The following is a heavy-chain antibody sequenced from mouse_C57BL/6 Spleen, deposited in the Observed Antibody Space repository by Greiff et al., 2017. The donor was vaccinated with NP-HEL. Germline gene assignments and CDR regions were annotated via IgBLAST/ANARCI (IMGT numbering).Heavy chain of an antibody. J-gene: IGHJ4*01. CDR2: IWGGGST. D-gene: IGHD1-1*01. CDR1: GFSLTSYG. V-gene: IGHV2-9*01. Sequence: VKLMESGPGLVAPSQSLSITCTVSGFSLTSYGVDWVRQPPGKGLEWLGVIWGGGSTNYNSALMSRLSISKDNSKSQVFLKMNSLQTDDTAMYYCARDYGSSYSAMDYWGQGTSVTVSS. CDR3: ARDYGSSYSAMDY.